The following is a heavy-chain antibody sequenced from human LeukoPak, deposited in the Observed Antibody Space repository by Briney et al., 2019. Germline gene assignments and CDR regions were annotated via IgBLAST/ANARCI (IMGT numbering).Heavy chain of an antibody. J-gene: IGHJ5*02. CDR3: ARGPTMVRGPNWFDP. V-gene: IGHV3-33*01. D-gene: IGHD3-10*01. Sequence: GGSLRLSCAASGFTFSSYGMHWVRQAPGKGLEWVAVIWYDGSNKYYADSVKGLFTISRDNSKNTLYLQMNSLRAEDTAVYYCARGPTMVRGPNWFDPWGQGTLVTVPS. CDR2: IWYDGSNK. CDR1: GFTFSSYG.